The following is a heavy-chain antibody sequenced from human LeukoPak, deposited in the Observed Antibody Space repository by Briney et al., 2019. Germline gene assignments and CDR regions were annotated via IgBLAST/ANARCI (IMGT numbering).Heavy chain of an antibody. D-gene: IGHD6-19*01. CDR2: IYYSGST. V-gene: IGHV4-59*01. Sequence: SETLSLTCTVSGGSISSYYWSWIRQPPGKGLDWIGYIYYSGSTNYNPSLNSRVTISVDTSKNQFSLRLSSVTAADTAVYYCGRSLSSAWYYFAYWGQGTLVTVSS. CDR3: GRSLSSAWYYFAY. CDR1: GGSISSYY. J-gene: IGHJ4*02.